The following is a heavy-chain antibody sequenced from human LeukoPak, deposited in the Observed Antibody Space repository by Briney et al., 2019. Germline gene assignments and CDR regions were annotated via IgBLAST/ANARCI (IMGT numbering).Heavy chain of an antibody. CDR1: GYSFTSYW. Sequence: RGESRKISCKGSGYSFTSYWISWVRQMPGKGLEWMGRIDPSDSYTNYSPSFQGHVTISADKSISTAYLQWSSLKASDTAMYYCARRSSSSRTLEHGGYGMDVWGQGTTVTVSS. CDR3: ARRSSSSRTLEHGGYGMDV. CDR2: IDPSDSYT. J-gene: IGHJ6*02. D-gene: IGHD6-13*01. V-gene: IGHV5-10-1*01.